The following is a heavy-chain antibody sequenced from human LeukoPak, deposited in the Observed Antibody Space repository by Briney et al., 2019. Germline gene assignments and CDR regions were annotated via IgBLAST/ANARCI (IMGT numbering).Heavy chain of an antibody. D-gene: IGHD3-9*01. CDR3: ARGRVIPYFDY. J-gene: IGHJ4*02. CDR1: GLTFSSYE. CDR2: ISSSGSTI. V-gene: IGHV3-48*03. Sequence: PGGSLRLSCAASGLTFSSYEMNWARQAPGKGLEWVSYISSSGSTIYYADSVKGRFTISRDNAKNSLHPQMNSLRAEDTAVYYCARGRVIPYFDYWGQGTLVTVSS.